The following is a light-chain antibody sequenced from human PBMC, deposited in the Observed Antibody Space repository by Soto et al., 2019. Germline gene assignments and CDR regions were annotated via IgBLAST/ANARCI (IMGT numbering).Light chain of an antibody. V-gene: IGLV2-14*03. J-gene: IGLJ2*01. Sequence: QSALTQPASVSGSPGQSITISCTGTSSDVGGFDYVSWYQQYPGKAPKVVLSEVSRRPSGVSSRFSGSKSGNTASLTISGVQAEAEADYYCSSYTDTSDRIVGGGSKMTVL. CDR2: EVS. CDR1: SSDVGGFDY. CDR3: SSYTDTSDRI.